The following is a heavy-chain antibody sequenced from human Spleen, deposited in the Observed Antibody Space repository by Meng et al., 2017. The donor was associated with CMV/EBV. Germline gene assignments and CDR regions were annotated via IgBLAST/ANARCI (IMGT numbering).Heavy chain of an antibody. V-gene: IGHV3-7*01. Sequence: GGSLRLSCAASGFTFSSYAMHWVRQAPGKGLEWVANIKEDGSEKYYVDSVKGRFTISRDNAKNSLHLQMNSLRAEDTAVYSCARESTAGAGYYYYGMDVWGQGTTVTVSS. CDR1: GFTFSSYA. J-gene: IGHJ6*02. CDR2: IKEDGSEK. D-gene: IGHD6-13*01. CDR3: ARESTAGAGYYYYGMDV.